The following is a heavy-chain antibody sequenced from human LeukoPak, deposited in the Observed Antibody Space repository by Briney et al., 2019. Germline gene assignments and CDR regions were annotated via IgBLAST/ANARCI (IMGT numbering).Heavy chain of an antibody. D-gene: IGHD3-22*01. J-gene: IGHJ4*02. CDR3: AMGPYYYDSSGYYY. CDR1: GFTFSSYV. CDR2: INSDGSST. V-gene: IGHV3-74*01. Sequence: PGGSLRLSCAASGFTFSSYVMTWVRQAPGKGLVWVSRINSDGSSTNYADSVKGRFTISRDNAKNTLYLQMNSLRAEDTAVYYCAMGPYYYDSSGYYYWGQGTLVTVSS.